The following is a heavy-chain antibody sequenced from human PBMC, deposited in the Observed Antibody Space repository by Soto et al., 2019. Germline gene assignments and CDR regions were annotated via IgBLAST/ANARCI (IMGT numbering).Heavy chain of an antibody. CDR1: GFTFSSYA. Sequence: GGSLRLSCAASGFTFSSYAMSWVRQAPGKGLEWVSAISGSGGSTYYADSVKGRFTISRDNSKNTPYLQMNSLRAEDTAVYYCAKESGVVVVLGSYFDYWGQGTLVTVSS. J-gene: IGHJ4*02. D-gene: IGHD3-22*01. CDR3: AKESGVVVVLGSYFDY. CDR2: ISGSGGST. V-gene: IGHV3-23*01.